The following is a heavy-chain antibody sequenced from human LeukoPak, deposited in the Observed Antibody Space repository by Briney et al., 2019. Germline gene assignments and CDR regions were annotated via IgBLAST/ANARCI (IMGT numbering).Heavy chain of an antibody. J-gene: IGHJ4*02. D-gene: IGHD3-10*01. Sequence: GASVKVSCKASGYIISSYAMHWVRQAPGQRLEWMGWINAGNGNTKYSQKFQDRVTITRDTSASTAYMELSSLGSEDTAVYYCARGNSGTFDYWGQGTLVTVSS. CDR3: ARGNSGTFDY. V-gene: IGHV1-3*01. CDR2: INAGNGNT. CDR1: GYIISSYA.